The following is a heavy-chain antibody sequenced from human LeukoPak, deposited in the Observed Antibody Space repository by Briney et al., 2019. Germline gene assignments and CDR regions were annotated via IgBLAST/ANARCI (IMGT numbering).Heavy chain of an antibody. Sequence: GGSLRLSCAASGLTSSTSWMSWVRQAPGKGLEWVAQTKQDGSEKYYVDSVKGRFTTSRDKNSLFLQMNSVRAEDTAVYYCVGWGISGITNHWGQGTLVTVSS. CDR2: TKQDGSEK. CDR1: GLTSSTSW. J-gene: IGHJ4*02. D-gene: IGHD1-7*01. CDR3: VGWGISGITNH. V-gene: IGHV3-7*01.